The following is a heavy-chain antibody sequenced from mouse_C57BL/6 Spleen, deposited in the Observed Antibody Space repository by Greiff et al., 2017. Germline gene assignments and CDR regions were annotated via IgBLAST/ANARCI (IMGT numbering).Heavy chain of an antibody. V-gene: IGHV1-59*01. CDR1: GYTFTSYW. CDR3: ANDYGSLWYFDD. CDR2: IDPSDSYT. J-gene: IGHJ1*03. D-gene: IGHD1-1*01. Sequence: QVQLQQPGAELVRPGTSVKLSCKASGYTFTSYWMHWVKQRPGQGLEWIGVIDPSDSYTNYNQKFKGKATLTVDTSSSTAYMQLSSLTSEDSAVYYCANDYGSLWYFDDWGKGTTVTVSS.